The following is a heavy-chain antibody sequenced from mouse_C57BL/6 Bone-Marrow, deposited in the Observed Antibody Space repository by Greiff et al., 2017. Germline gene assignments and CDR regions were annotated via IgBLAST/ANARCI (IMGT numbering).Heavy chain of an antibody. Sequence: QVQLQQPGAELVKPGASVKMSCKASGYTFTSYWITWVKQRPGQGLEWIGDIYPGSGSTNYNEKFKSKATLTVDTSSSTAYMQLSSLTSEDTAVYYCARFGGRRAMDYWGQGTSVTVSS. CDR2: IYPGSGST. CDR3: ARFGGRRAMDY. V-gene: IGHV1-55*01. CDR1: GYTFTSYW. J-gene: IGHJ4*01.